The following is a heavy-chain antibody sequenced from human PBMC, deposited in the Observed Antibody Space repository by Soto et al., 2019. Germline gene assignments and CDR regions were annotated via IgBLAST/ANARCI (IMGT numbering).Heavy chain of an antibody. CDR1: GYSFTSYW. CDR2: IYPGDSDT. J-gene: IGHJ6*02. CDR3: ARWPDHATGYYGMDV. V-gene: IGHV5-51*01. Sequence: SGESLKISCKGSGYSFTSYWIGWVRQMPGKGLEWMGIIYPGDSDTRYSPSFQGQVTISADKSISTAYLQWSSLKASDTAMYYCARWPDHATGYYGMDVWGQGTTVTVSS.